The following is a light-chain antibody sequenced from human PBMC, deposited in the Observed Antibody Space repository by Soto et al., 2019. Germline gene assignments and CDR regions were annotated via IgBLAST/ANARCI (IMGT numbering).Light chain of an antibody. CDR3: QSYDNGLGGSRI. CDR1: SSDIGSNS. CDR2: AND. V-gene: IGLV1-44*01. Sequence: QSVLTQPPSASRTPGQRVTIPCSGSSSDIGSNSVNWYQQLPGAAPRLLIYANDHRPSGVPDRFSASKSGTSASLAISGVRSEDEAFYYCQSYDNGLGGSRIFGGGTKLTVL. J-gene: IGLJ2*01.